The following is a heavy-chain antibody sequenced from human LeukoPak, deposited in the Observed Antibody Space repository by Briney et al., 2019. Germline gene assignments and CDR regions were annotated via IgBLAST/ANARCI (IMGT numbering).Heavy chain of an antibody. D-gene: IGHD5-12*01. V-gene: IGHV3-49*04. Sequence: GGSLRLSCTASGFTFGDYAMTWVRQAPGKGLEWVGFIRSKAYGGTTEFAASVKGRFTISRDDSKSIAYLQMNSPKTEDTAVYYCTTYDPSNYYGMDVWGQGTTVTVSS. CDR3: TTYDPSNYYGMDV. CDR2: IRSKAYGGTT. CDR1: GFTFGDYA. J-gene: IGHJ6*02.